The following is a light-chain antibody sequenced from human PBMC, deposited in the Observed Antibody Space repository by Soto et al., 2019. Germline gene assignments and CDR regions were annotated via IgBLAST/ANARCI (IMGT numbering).Light chain of an antibody. J-gene: IGLJ2*01. Sequence: QSVLTQPRSVSGSPGQSVTISCTGTSSDVGTYNSVSWYKQYPGEAPRLMIHDVTKRPSGVPDRFSGSKSGTTASLTISGLQREDEADYYCCSYADTSSLVFGGGTKLTVL. CDR1: SSDVGTYNS. CDR3: CSYADTSSLV. CDR2: DVT. V-gene: IGLV2-11*01.